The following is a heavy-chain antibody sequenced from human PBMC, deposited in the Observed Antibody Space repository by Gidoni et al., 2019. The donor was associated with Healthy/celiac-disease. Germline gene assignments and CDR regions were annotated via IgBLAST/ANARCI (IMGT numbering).Heavy chain of an antibody. J-gene: IGHJ6*03. V-gene: IGHV3-53*01. CDR3: ARDNGYYYYMDV. CDR2: IYSGGST. CDR1: GFTVSSNY. Sequence: EVQLVESGGGLIQPGGSLRPSCAASGFTVSSNYMGWVRQGPGKGLEWVSVIYSGGSTYYADSVKGRFTISRDNSKNTLYLQMNSLRAEDTAVYYCARDNGYYYYMDVWGKGTTVTVSS.